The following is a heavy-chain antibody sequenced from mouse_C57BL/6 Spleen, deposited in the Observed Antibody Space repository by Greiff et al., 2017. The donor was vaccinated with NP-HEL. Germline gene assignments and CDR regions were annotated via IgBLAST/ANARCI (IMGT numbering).Heavy chain of an antibody. Sequence: VQLQQPGAELVKPGASVKLSCKASGYTFTSYWMHWVKQRPGQGLEWIGMIHPNSGSTNYNEKFKSKATLTVDKSSSTAYMQLSSLTSEDSAVNYCARSYYGSSSGYWGQGTTLTVSS. CDR2: IHPNSGST. J-gene: IGHJ2*01. CDR3: ARSYYGSSSGY. V-gene: IGHV1-64*01. CDR1: GYTFTSYW. D-gene: IGHD1-1*01.